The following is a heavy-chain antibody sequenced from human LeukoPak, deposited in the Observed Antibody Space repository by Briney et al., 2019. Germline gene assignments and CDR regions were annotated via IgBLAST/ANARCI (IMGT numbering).Heavy chain of an antibody. CDR1: GGTFSSYA. D-gene: IGHD3-22*01. J-gene: IGHJ4*02. CDR3: ARHSYYYDSSGYYLVD. Sequence: SVKVSCKASGGTFSSYAISWVRQAPGQGLEWMGRIIPIFGIANYAQKFQGRVTITADKSTSTAYMELSSLRSEDTAVYYCARHSYYYDSSGYYLVDWGQGTLGTVSS. V-gene: IGHV1-69*04. CDR2: IIPIFGIA.